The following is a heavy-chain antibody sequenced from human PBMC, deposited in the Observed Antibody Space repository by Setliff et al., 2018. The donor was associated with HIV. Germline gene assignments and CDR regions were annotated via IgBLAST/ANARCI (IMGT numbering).Heavy chain of an antibody. V-gene: IGHV5-51*01. CDR3: ARHGGYNPLDY. CDR2: IYPGDSDT. D-gene: IGHD5-12*01. J-gene: IGHJ4*02. CDR1: GYTFTNYW. Sequence: GESLKISCRGSGYTFTNYWIAWVRQMPGKGLEWMGFIYPGDSDTRYSPSFQGQVTISADKSISTAYLQWSSLKASDTAMYYCARHGGYNPLDYWGQGTLVTVSS.